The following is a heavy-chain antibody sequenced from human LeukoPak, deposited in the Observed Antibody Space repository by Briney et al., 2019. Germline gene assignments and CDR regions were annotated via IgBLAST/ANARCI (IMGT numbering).Heavy chain of an antibody. CDR1: GGSISSSGYY. J-gene: IGHJ5*02. V-gene: IGHV4-39*01. CDR2: IYYSGST. D-gene: IGHD1-26*01. Sequence: SSETLSLTCTVSGGSISSSGYYWGWIRQPPGKGLEWLASIYYSGSTYSNPSIKSRVTISVDTSKNQLSLKLSSLTAADTAVYYCARHEYSGSYYGLSWFDPWGQGTLVTVSS. CDR3: ARHEYSGSYYGLSWFDP.